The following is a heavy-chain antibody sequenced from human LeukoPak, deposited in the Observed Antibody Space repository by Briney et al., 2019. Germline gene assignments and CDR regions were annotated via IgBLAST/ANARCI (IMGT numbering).Heavy chain of an antibody. J-gene: IGHJ4*02. CDR3: ARALYTSSWSFFDY. V-gene: IGHV4-59*01. CDR1: GGSISGYY. Sequence: PSETLSLTCTVSGGSISGYYWTWIRQPPGKGLEWIGYIYYSGSTSYNPSLKSRVTISVDTSKNQFSLNLSSVTAADTAVYYCARALYTSSWSFFDYWGQGTLVTVSS. CDR2: IYYSGST. D-gene: IGHD6-13*01.